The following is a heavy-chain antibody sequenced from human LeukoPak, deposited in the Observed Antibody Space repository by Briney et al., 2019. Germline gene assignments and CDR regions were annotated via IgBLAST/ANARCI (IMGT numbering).Heavy chain of an antibody. V-gene: IGHV1-69*02. J-gene: IGHJ6*02. CDR1: GGTFSSYT. CDR3: ARAYSSSSGGGMDV. Sequence: SVKVSCKASGGTFSSYTISWVRQVPGQGLEWMGRIIPILGIADYAQKFQGRVTITADKSTSTAYMELSSLRSEDTAVYYCARAYSSSSGGGMDVWGQGTTVTVSS. D-gene: IGHD6-6*01. CDR2: IIPILGIA.